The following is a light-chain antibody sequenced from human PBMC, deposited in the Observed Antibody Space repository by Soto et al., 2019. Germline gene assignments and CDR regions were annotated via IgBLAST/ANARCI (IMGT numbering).Light chain of an antibody. CDR1: SSDVGAYDF. J-gene: IGLJ1*01. CDR2: EVS. V-gene: IGLV2-14*03. Sequence: QSALTQPASVSGSPGQSITISCTGTSSDVGAYDFVSWYQQHPDKAPKLMIYEVSNRPSGVSNRFSGSKSVNTATLTISGLQAEDEADYYCSSYTSSRTRVFGTGTKVTDL. CDR3: SSYTSSRTRV.